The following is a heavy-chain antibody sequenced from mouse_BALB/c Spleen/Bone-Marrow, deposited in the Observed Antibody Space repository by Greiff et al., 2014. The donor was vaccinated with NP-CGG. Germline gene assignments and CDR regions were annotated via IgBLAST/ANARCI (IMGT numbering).Heavy chain of an antibody. CDR2: IDPYSGGT. CDR3: ARELSRAIDY. Sequence: EVQLQQSGPELVKPGASVKVSCKASGYAFTRYNMYWVKQSNGKSLEWIGYIDPYSGGTNYNQKFKGKATLTVDKSSSTAYMHHNSLTSEDSADYYGARELSRAIDYWGQGTSVTVSA. D-gene: IGHD1-1*01. V-gene: IGHV1S135*01. J-gene: IGHJ4*01. CDR1: GYAFTRYN.